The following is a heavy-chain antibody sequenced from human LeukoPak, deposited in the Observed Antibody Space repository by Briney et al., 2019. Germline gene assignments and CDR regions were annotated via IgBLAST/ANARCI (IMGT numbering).Heavy chain of an antibody. CDR2: INHSGST. CDR3: ARGGPSSAQRGGSCYGYYYYYYGMDV. Sequence: SETLSLTCAVYGGSFSGYYWSWIRQPPGKGLEWIGEINHSGSTNYNPSLKSRVTISVDTSKNQFSLKLRSVTAADTAVYYCARGGPSSAQRGGSCYGYYYYYYGMDVWGQGTTVTVSS. D-gene: IGHD2-15*01. J-gene: IGHJ6*02. V-gene: IGHV4-34*01. CDR1: GGSFSGYY.